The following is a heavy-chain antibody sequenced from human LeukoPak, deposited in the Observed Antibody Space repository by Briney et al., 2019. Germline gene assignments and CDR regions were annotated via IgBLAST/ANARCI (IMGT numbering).Heavy chain of an antibody. D-gene: IGHD3-22*01. Sequence: ASVKVSCKAFGYTFTSNYMHWVRQAPGQGPEWMGVISPSGGSTTYAQKFQGRVTLTRDMSTSTVYMELSSLRSENTAVYYCARDSDSSGRIGWFDPWGQGTLVTVSS. CDR1: GYTFTSNY. CDR3: ARDSDSSGRIGWFDP. J-gene: IGHJ5*02. V-gene: IGHV1-46*01. CDR2: ISPSGGST.